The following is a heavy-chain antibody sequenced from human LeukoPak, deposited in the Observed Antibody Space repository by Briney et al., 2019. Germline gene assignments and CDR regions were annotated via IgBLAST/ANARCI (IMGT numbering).Heavy chain of an antibody. CDR3: ARVARRYYDSSGPDAFDI. D-gene: IGHD3-22*01. CDR1: GGTFSSYA. J-gene: IGHJ3*02. Sequence: SVKVSCKASGGTFSSYAISWVRQAPGQGLEWMGRIIPIFGTANYAQKFQRRVTITTDESTSTAYMELSSLRSEDTAVYYCARVARRYYDSSGPDAFDIWGQGTMVTVSS. V-gene: IGHV1-69*05. CDR2: IIPIFGTA.